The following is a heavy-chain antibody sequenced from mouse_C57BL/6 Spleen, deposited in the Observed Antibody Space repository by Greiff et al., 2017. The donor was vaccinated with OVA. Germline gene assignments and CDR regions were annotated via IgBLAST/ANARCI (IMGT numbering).Heavy chain of an antibody. CDR3: ASRGGNYGSSYAMDY. Sequence: QVQLQQPGAELVRPGSSVKLSCKASGYTFTSYWMHWVKQRPIQGLEWIGNIDPSDSETHYNQKFKDKATLTVDKSSSTAYMQLSSLTSEDSAVYYCASRGGNYGSSYAMDYWGQGTSVTVSS. V-gene: IGHV1-52*01. D-gene: IGHD1-1*01. CDR2: IDPSDSET. CDR1: GYTFTSYW. J-gene: IGHJ4*01.